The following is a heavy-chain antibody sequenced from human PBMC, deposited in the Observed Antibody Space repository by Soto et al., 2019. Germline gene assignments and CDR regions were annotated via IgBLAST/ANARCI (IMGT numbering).Heavy chain of an antibody. D-gene: IGHD3-3*01. CDR1: GFSFSSYA. CDR3: ARDINDFWSGYLY. Sequence: QVQLVESGGGVVQPGTSLRLSCAASGFSFSSYAMHWVRQAPGKGLEWVAALWYDGSNQNYAESVKGRFTISRDNSKSTVKIQMNSLKAEDTAVDYCARDINDFWSGYLYWGQGTLVTVSS. J-gene: IGHJ4*02. V-gene: IGHV3-33*08. CDR2: LWYDGSNQ.